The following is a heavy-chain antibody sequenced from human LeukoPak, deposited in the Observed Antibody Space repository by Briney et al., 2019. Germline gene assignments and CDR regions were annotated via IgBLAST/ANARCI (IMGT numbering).Heavy chain of an antibody. CDR2: INWNGGST. V-gene: IGHV3-20*04. CDR3: AKDKGYSSRLYYFDY. CDR1: GFTFDDYG. Sequence: PGGSLRLSCAASGFTFDDYGVSWVRQAPGKGLEWVSGINWNGGSTGYADSVKGRFTISRDNAKNSLYLQMNSLRAEDTAVYYCAKDKGYSSRLYYFDYWGQGTLVTVSS. J-gene: IGHJ4*02. D-gene: IGHD6-19*01.